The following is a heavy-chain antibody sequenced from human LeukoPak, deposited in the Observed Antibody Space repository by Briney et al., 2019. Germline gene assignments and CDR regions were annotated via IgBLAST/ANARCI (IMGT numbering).Heavy chain of an antibody. D-gene: IGHD5-12*01. CDR3: ARDPPDGYDLNYFDY. CDR1: GYTFTGYY. Sequence: ASVKVSCKASGYTFTGYYMHWVRQAPGQGLEWMGRIIPILGIANYAQKFQGRVTITADKSTSTAYMELSSLRSEDTAVYYCARDPPDGYDLNYFDYWGQGTLVTVSS. J-gene: IGHJ4*02. CDR2: IIPILGIA. V-gene: IGHV1-69*04.